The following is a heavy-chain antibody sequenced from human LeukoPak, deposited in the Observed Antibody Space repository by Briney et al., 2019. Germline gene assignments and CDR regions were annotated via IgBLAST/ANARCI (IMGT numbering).Heavy chain of an antibody. V-gene: IGHV4-4*07. D-gene: IGHD2-2*02. CDR1: GGSISSYY. J-gene: IGHJ5*02. CDR2: IYTSGST. CDR3: AREDCSSTSCYSAGPNWLDP. Sequence: SETLSLTCTVSGGSISSYYWSWIRQPAGKGLEWIGRIYTSGSTNYNPSLKSRVTMSVDTSKNQFSLKLSSVTAVDTAVYYCAREDCSSTSCYSAGPNWLDPWGQGTLVTVSS.